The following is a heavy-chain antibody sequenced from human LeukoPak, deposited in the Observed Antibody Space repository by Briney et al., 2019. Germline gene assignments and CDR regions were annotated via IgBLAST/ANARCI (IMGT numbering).Heavy chain of an antibody. V-gene: IGHV4-59*01. CDR3: ARAGYSYGYAYFDY. CDR1: GGSISSYY. J-gene: IGHJ4*02. D-gene: IGHD5-18*01. CDR2: IYYSGST. Sequence: SETLSLTCTVSGGSISSYYWSWIRQPPGKGLEWIGYIYYSGSTNYNPSLKSRVTISVDTSKNQFSLKLSSVTAADTAVYYCARAGYSYGYAYFDYGGQGTLVTVSS.